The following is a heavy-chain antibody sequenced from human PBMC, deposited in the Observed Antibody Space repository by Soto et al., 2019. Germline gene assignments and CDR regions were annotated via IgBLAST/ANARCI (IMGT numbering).Heavy chain of an antibody. D-gene: IGHD2-15*01. CDR3: ASLGVGGGGNPH. CDR2: ISAYNGNT. J-gene: IGHJ4*02. Sequence: QVQLVQSGAEVKKPGASVKVSCKASGYTFTSYGISWVRQAPGQGLEWMGWISAYNGNTNYAQKLQGRVTMTTDTPRGSACVERGGRRWDDPPGYYGASLGVGGGGNPHGGPGPPVTVPS. V-gene: IGHV1-18*01. CDR1: GYTFTSYG.